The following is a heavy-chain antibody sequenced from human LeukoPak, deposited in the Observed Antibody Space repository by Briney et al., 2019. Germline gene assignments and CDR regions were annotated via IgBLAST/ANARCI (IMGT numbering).Heavy chain of an antibody. CDR2: FSGSGGGT. CDR1: GFTFSSYA. J-gene: IGHJ4*02. V-gene: IGHV3-23*01. CDR3: AKSGYNRFDY. Sequence: GGSLRLSCAASGFTFSSYAMSWVRQAPGKGLEWVSAFSGSGGGTYYADSVKGRFTISRDNSKNTLYLQMNSLRAEDTAVYFCAKSGYNRFDYWGQGTLVTVSS. D-gene: IGHD5-24*01.